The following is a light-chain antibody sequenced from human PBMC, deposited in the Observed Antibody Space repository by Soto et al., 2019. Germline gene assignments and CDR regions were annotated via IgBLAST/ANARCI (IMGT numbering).Light chain of an antibody. CDR1: QGISSW. Sequence: DIQMTQSPSSVSASVGDSVTITCRASQGISSWLAWYQQKPGKAPNLLIYAASSLHSGVPSRFSGSGSGTEFTLTITSLQPDDFATYYCQQYNTYWTFGQGTKVDIK. V-gene: IGKV1D-16*01. J-gene: IGKJ1*01. CDR2: AAS. CDR3: QQYNTYWT.